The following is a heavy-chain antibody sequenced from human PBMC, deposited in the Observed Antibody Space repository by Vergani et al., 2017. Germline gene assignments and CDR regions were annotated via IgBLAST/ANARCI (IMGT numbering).Heavy chain of an antibody. J-gene: IGHJ6*03. Sequence: QVQLQQWGAGLLKPSETLSLTCAVYGGSFSGYYWSWIRQPPGKGLEWIGEINHSGSTNYNPSLKSRVTISVDTSKNQFSLKLSSVTAADTAVYYCARAXSGRYFDWSQTNHYYVDVWGKGTTVTVSS. D-gene: IGHD3-9*01. CDR2: INHSGST. CDR3: ARAXSGRYFDWSQTNHYYVDV. V-gene: IGHV4-34*01. CDR1: GGSFSGYY.